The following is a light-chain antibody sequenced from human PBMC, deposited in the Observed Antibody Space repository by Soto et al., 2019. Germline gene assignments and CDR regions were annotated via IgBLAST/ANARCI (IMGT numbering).Light chain of an antibody. CDR2: RNN. CDR3: AAWDDSLSHVV. Sequence: QSVLTQPPSASGTPGQRVTISCSGSSSNIGSNYVYWYQQLPGTAPKLLIYRNNQRPSGVPDRFSGSKSGTSASLAISGLRSEDEADYYCAAWDDSLSHVVFGGGTKLT. V-gene: IGLV1-47*01. CDR1: SSNIGSNY. J-gene: IGLJ2*01.